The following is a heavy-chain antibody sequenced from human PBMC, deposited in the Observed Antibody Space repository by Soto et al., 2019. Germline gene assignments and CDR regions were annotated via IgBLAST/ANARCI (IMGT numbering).Heavy chain of an antibody. D-gene: IGHD3-9*01. CDR3: ARKPIYHFFAGYYSVDY. CDR2: INHSGTI. CDR1: GGSFSDYY. Sequence: QVQLRQWGAGLLKPSETLSLTCAVFGGSFSDYYWTWIRQPPGKGLEWIGEINHSGTISYNPSLKSRLTLSLDTSNNQFSLKLSSVTAADTAVYYCARKPIYHFFAGYYSVDYWGQGTLVTVSS. V-gene: IGHV4-34*01. J-gene: IGHJ4*02.